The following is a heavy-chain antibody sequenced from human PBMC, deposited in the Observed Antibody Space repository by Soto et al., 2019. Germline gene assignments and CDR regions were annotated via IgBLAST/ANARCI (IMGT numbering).Heavy chain of an antibody. J-gene: IGHJ6*02. CDR3: ARHGYYDCWRGYYSGYYYYGMDV. CDR1: GYSFTSYW. V-gene: IGHV5-51*01. Sequence: GESLKISCKGSGYSFTSYWIGWVRQMPGKGLEWMGIIYPGDSDTRYSPSFQGQVTISADKSISTAYLQWSSLKASDTAMYYCARHGYYDCWRGYYSGYYYYGMDVWGQGTTVTVSS. D-gene: IGHD3-3*01. CDR2: IYPGDSDT.